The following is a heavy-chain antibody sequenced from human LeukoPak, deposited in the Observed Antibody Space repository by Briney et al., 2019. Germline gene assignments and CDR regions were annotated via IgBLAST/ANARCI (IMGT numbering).Heavy chain of an antibody. J-gene: IGHJ6*03. V-gene: IGHV3-23*01. Sequence: GGSLRLSCAASGFTFSSYAMSWVRQAPGKGLEWVSAISGSGGSTYYADSVKVRFTISRDNSKNTLYLQMNSLRAEDTAVYYCAKKKRFYCSSTSCPPYYYMDVWGKGTTVTVSS. CDR3: AKKKRFYCSSTSCPPYYYMDV. CDR2: ISGSGGST. D-gene: IGHD2-2*01. CDR1: GFTFSSYA.